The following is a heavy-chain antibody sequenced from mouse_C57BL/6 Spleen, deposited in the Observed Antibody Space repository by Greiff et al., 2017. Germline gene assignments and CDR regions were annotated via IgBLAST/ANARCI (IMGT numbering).Heavy chain of an antibody. D-gene: IGHD2-2*01. CDR2: IRNKDNNHAT. CDR3: VIYYGNDGAMDC. Sequence: EVKLMEPGGGLVQPGGSMKFSCAASGFTFSDAWMHWVRQSPEKGLEWVAEIRNKDNNHATYYAESGKGRFTISRDDSKSSIYLKMNSLRAEDTGIYYYVIYYGNDGAMDCWGQGTSVTAAS. J-gene: IGHJ4*01. V-gene: IGHV6-6*01. CDR1: GFTFSDAW.